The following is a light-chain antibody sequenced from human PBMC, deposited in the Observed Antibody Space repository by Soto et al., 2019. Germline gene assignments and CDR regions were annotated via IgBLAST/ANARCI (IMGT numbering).Light chain of an antibody. V-gene: IGLV8-61*01. Sequence: QAVVTQEPSFSVSPGGTVTLTCGLSSGSVSTSYYPSWYQQTPGQAPRTLIYSTNTRSSGVPDRFSGSILRNKAARTISGAQADDESDYYCVLYMGSGISVFGTGTKLTVL. CDR3: VLYMGSGISV. CDR1: SGSVSTSYY. CDR2: STN. J-gene: IGLJ1*01.